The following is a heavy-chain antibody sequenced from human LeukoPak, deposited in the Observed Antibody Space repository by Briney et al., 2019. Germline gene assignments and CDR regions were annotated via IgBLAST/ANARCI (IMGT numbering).Heavy chain of an antibody. J-gene: IGHJ3*02. Sequence: SETLSLTCTVSGGSISSGSYYWSWIRQPAGEGLEWIGRIYTSGSTNYNPSLKSRVTISVDTSKNQFSLKLSSVTAADTAVYYCARDSRVDAFDIWGQGTMVTVSS. CDR3: ARDSRVDAFDI. CDR1: GGSISSGSYY. CDR2: IYTSGST. V-gene: IGHV4-61*02.